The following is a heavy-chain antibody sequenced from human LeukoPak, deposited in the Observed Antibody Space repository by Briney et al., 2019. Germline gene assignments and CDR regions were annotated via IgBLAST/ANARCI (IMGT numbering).Heavy chain of an antibody. J-gene: IGHJ4*01. Sequence: PSETLSLTCAAYGGSFSGYYWSWIRQPPGKGLEWIGEINHSGSTNYNPSLKSRVTISVDTSKNQFSLKLSSVTAADTAVYYCARELTWIQLWSSLDWGQGTLVNVSS. D-gene: IGHD5-18*01. CDR1: GGSFSGYY. CDR3: ARELTWIQLWSSLD. V-gene: IGHV4-34*01. CDR2: INHSGST.